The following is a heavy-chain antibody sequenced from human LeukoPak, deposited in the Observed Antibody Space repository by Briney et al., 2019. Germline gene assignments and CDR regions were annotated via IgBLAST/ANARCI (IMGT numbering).Heavy chain of an antibody. J-gene: IGHJ3*02. CDR2: IHSSSGSI. CDR3: ARDLAWDAFDI. CDR1: GFNFTNYY. V-gene: IGHV3-21*01. Sequence: GGSLRLSCAASGFNFTNYYMNWVRQAPGKGLEWVSSIHSSSGSIYYADSLKGRFTISRDNAKNSLYLQMNSLRAEDTAVYYCARDLAWDAFDIWGQGTMVTVSS.